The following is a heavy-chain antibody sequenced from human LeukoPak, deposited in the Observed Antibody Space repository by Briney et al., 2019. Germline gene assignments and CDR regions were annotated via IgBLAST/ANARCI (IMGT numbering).Heavy chain of an antibody. Sequence: GGSLRLSCAASGFTFSSYWMHWVRQAPGKGLVWVSRINTDGSSTTYADSVKGRFTISRDDAKNTLYLEMDSLRSEDTAVFYCTREVLVRGVRYYGMDVWGQGTTVTVSS. J-gene: IGHJ6*02. D-gene: IGHD3-10*01. CDR3: TREVLVRGVRYYGMDV. V-gene: IGHV3-74*03. CDR2: INTDGSST. CDR1: GFTFSSYW.